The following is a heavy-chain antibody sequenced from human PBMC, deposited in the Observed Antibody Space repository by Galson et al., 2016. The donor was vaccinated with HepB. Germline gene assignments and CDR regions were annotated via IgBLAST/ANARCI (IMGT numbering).Heavy chain of an antibody. V-gene: IGHV3-33*01. J-gene: IGHJ6*02. CDR3: ARDAAYYEPTVLSDGMDV. CDR2: IWYDGSNK. D-gene: IGHD3-22*01. Sequence: SLRLSCAASGFTLSNCGMHWVRQAPGKGLEWVAVIWYDGSNKYYIDSVKGRFTISRDNSKNTLYLQMDSLRADDTAVYYCARDAAYYEPTVLSDGMDVCGQGTTVTVSS. CDR1: GFTLSNCG.